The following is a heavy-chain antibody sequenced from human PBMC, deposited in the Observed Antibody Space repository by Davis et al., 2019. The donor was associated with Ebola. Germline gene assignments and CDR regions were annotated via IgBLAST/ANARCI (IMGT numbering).Heavy chain of an antibody. CDR2: IYSGGST. D-gene: IGHD6-19*01. V-gene: IGHV3-53*01. Sequence: GGSLRLSCAASGFTVSSNYLSWVRQAPGKGLEWVSGIYSGGSTYCADSVKGRFTISRDNSKNTLFLQMNTLRAEDAAVYYCAGGTRSGWHLEYWGQGTLVTVSS. J-gene: IGHJ4*02. CDR3: AGGTRSGWHLEY. CDR1: GFTVSSNY.